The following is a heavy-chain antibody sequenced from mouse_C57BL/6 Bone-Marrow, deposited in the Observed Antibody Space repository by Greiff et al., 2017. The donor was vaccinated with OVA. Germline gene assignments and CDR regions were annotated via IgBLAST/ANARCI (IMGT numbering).Heavy chain of an antibody. CDR1: GFNIKDYY. J-gene: IGHJ1*03. Sequence: VQLQQSGAELVRPGASVKLSCTASGFNIKDYYMHWVKQRPEQGLEWIGWIDPENGDTEYASKFQGKATITADTSSNTAYLQLSSLTSEDTAVYYCTGDYYGSSYWYFDVWGTGTTVTVSS. CDR2: IDPENGDT. D-gene: IGHD1-1*01. V-gene: IGHV14-4*01. CDR3: TGDYYGSSYWYFDV.